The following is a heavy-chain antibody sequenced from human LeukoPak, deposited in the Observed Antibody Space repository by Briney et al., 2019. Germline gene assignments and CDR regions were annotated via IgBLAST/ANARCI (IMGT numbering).Heavy chain of an antibody. CDR1: GGTFSSYA. J-gene: IGHJ4*02. Sequence: ASVKVPCKASGGTFSSYAISWVRQAPGQGLEWMGGIIPIFGTANYAQKFQGRVTITTDESTSTAYMELSSLRSEDTAVYYCASLSVAARPSVDYWGQGTLVTVSS. V-gene: IGHV1-69*05. CDR3: ASLSVAARPSVDY. D-gene: IGHD6-6*01. CDR2: IIPIFGTA.